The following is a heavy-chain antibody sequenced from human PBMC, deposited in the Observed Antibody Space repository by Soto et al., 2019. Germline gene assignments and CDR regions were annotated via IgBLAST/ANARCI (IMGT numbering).Heavy chain of an antibody. CDR2: MNAKSGDT. Sequence: XSVKVSCKASVYTFGDFDINWLRQASGQGPEWMGWMNAKSGDTFFPQRFQGKFNMTWDTSLSTAYMEVGSLTSDDTAIYYCARGNPFNYAGFDVWGHGTTVTVSS. CDR1: VYTFGDFD. CDR3: ARGNPFNYAGFDV. D-gene: IGHD4-4*01. J-gene: IGHJ6*02. V-gene: IGHV1-8*01.